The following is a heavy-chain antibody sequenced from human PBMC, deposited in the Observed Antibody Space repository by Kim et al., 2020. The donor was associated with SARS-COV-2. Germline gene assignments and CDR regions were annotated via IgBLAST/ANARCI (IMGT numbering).Heavy chain of an antibody. Sequence: SVKVSCKASGGTFSSYAISWVRQAPGQGLEWMGGIIPIFGTANYAQKFQGRVTITADESTSTAYMELSSLRSEDTAVYYCASYYDSSGYYRAPFDYWGQGTRVTVSS. CDR1: GGTFSSYA. CDR3: ASYYDSSGYYRAPFDY. D-gene: IGHD3-22*01. V-gene: IGHV1-69*13. CDR2: IIPIFGTA. J-gene: IGHJ4*02.